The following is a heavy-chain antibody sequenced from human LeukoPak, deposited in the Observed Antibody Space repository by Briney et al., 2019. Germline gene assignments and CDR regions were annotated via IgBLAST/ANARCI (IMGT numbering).Heavy chain of an antibody. CDR2: ISYDGSNK. J-gene: IGHJ4*02. D-gene: IGHD1-1*01. V-gene: IGHV3-30*18. Sequence: PGRSLRLSCAASGSTFSSYGMHWVRQAPGKGLEWVAVISYDGSNKYYEDSVKGRFTISRDNSKNTLYLQMNSLRAEDTAVYYCAKDWQLVDYWGQGTLVTVSS. CDR3: AKDWQLVDY. CDR1: GSTFSSYG.